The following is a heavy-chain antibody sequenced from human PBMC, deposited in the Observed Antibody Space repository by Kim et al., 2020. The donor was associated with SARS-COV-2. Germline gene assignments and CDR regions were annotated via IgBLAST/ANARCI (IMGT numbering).Heavy chain of an antibody. Sequence: IFGTANYAQKFQGRVTITADESTSTAYMELSSLRSEDTAVYYCARGPFDPWGQGTLVTVSS. CDR3: ARGPFDP. V-gene: IGHV1-69*01. CDR2: IFGTA. J-gene: IGHJ5*02.